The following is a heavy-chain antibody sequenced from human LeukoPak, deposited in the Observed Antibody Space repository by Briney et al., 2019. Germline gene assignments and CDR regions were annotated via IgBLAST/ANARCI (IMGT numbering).Heavy chain of an antibody. D-gene: IGHD5-24*01. Sequence: GASVRVSCKASGYTFTGYYMHWVRQAPGQGLEWMGWINPNSGGTNYAQKFQGRVTMTRDMSTSTVYMELSSLRSEDTAVYYCARGGYNFYYWGQGTLVTVSS. V-gene: IGHV1-2*02. CDR3: ARGGYNFYY. CDR2: INPNSGGT. CDR1: GYTFTGYY. J-gene: IGHJ4*02.